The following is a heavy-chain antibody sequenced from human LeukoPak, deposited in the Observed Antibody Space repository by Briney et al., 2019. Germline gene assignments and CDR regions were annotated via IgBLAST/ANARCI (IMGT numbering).Heavy chain of an antibody. J-gene: IGHJ4*02. CDR2: ISSSGTTI. D-gene: IGHD6-13*01. Sequence: GGSLRLSCAASGFTFSSYEMNWVRQAPGKGLEWVAYISSSGTTIYYADSVKGRFTISRDNAKNSLYLQMNSLRAEDTAVYYCAIGLFEEQQPYWGQGNLVAVSS. CDR3: AIGLFEEQQPY. CDR1: GFTFSSYE. V-gene: IGHV3-48*03.